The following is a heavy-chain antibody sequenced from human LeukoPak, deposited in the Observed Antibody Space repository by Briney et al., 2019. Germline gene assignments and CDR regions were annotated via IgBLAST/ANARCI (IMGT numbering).Heavy chain of an antibody. V-gene: IGHV4-4*07. CDR2: IFTSGIA. J-gene: IGHJ4*02. D-gene: IGHD6-6*01. Sequence: SETLSLTCTVSGGSIGIYYLNWIRQPAGKGLEWIGRIFTSGIANYNPSLKSRVTMSVATSKNQFSLNLSSVNAADTAVYYCARYSSSDGYWGQGTLVTVSS. CDR3: ARYSSSDGY. CDR1: GGSIGIYY.